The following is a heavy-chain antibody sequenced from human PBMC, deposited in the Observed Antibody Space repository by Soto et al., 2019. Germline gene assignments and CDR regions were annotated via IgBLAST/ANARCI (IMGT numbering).Heavy chain of an antibody. CDR2: IYYSGST. CDR1: GGSISSGDYY. Sequence: SEILSLTCTVSGGSISSGDYYWSWIRQPPGKGLEWIGYIYYSGSTFYTPSLKNRVTISLDTSKIQFSLKLSSVTAEDTAVDYVYREGGCNWFDPWGQGTLVTVSS. D-gene: IGHD1-26*01. V-gene: IGHV4-30-4*03. CDR3: YREGGCNWFDP. J-gene: IGHJ5*02.